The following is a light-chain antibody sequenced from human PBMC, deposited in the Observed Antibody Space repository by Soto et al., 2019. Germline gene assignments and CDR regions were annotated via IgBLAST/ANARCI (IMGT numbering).Light chain of an antibody. J-gene: IGKJ4*01. CDR3: QQYDDWMRLT. Sequence: ELVRPLSPTTLSVSPGERSTLSCISSQSVNIYLAWYQQKPGQAPRLLIFGASSRATGIPARFSGSGSGTEFNLTISSLQSEDFAVYFCQQYDDWMRLTFGGGTKVDIK. CDR2: GAS. CDR1: QSVNIY. V-gene: IGKV3D-15*01.